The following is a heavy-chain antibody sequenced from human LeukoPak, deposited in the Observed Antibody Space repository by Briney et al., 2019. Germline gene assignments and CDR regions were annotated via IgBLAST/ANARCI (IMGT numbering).Heavy chain of an antibody. V-gene: IGHV3-48*01. D-gene: IGHD4-17*01. Sequence: GGSLRLSCAASGFTFSSYSMNWVRQAPGKGLEWVSYISSSSSTIYYADSVKGRFTISRDNAKNSLYLQMNSLRAEDTAVYYCARVPYGDPDYYYYYYMDVWGKGTTVTVSS. CDR3: ARVPYGDPDYYYYYYMDV. CDR2: ISSSSSTI. J-gene: IGHJ6*03. CDR1: GFTFSSYS.